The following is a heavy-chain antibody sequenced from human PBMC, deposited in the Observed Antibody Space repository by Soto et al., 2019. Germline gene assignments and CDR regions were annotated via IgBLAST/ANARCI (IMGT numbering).Heavy chain of an antibody. CDR2: IYYSGST. D-gene: IGHD5-18*01. J-gene: IGHJ4*02. CDR3: ASMWIQIWSYYFDY. Sequence: SETLSLTCTVSGGSISSSSYYWGWIRQPPGKGLEWIGSIYYSGSTYYNPSLKSRVTISVDTSKNQFSLKLSSVTAADTAVYYCASMWIQIWSYYFDYWGQGTLVTVS. CDR1: GGSISSSSYY. V-gene: IGHV4-39*01.